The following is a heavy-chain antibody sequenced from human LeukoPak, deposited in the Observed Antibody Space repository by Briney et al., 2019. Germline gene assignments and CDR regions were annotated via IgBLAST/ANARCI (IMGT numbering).Heavy chain of an antibody. CDR1: GYSFTSYW. D-gene: IGHD4-17*01. CDR2: IDPSDSYT. J-gene: IGHJ4*02. Sequence: GESLKISRKGSGYSFTSYWISWVRQMPGKGLEWMGRIDPSDSYTNYSPSFQGHVTISADKSISTAYLQWSSLKASDTAMYHCARQKATVTPSFDYWGQGTLVTVSS. V-gene: IGHV5-10-1*01. CDR3: ARQKATVTPSFDY.